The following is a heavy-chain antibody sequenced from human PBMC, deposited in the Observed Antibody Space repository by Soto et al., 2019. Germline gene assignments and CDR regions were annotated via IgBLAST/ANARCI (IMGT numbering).Heavy chain of an antibody. Sequence: GGSLRLSCAASGLTFSTFAMGWVRQAPGKGLEWVSIVSGGGDTRYYADSVKGRFTISRDNSKNTLYLQMNSLRAEDTAMYYCARRQTSSSGWYVNYYGMDVWGQGTTVTVSS. CDR2: VSGGGDTR. CDR3: ARRQTSSSGWYVNYYGMDV. D-gene: IGHD6-19*01. J-gene: IGHJ6*02. CDR1: GLTFSTFA. V-gene: IGHV3-23*01.